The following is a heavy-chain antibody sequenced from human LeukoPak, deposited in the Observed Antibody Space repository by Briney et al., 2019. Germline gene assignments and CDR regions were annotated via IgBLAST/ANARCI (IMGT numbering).Heavy chain of an antibody. V-gene: IGHV3-30-3*01. CDR1: GFTFSSYA. D-gene: IGHD3-3*01. CDR3: ARDPYSYTIFGVVTGYYYYYGMDV. Sequence: GGSLRLSCAASGFTFSSYAMHWVRQAPGKGLEWVAVIPYDGSNKYYADSVKGRFTISRDNSKNTLYLQMNSLRAEDTAVYYCARDPYSYTIFGVVTGYYYYYGMDVWGQGATVTVSS. CDR2: IPYDGSNK. J-gene: IGHJ6*02.